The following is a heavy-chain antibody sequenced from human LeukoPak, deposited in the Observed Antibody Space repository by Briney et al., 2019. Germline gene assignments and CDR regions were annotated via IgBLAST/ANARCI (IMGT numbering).Heavy chain of an antibody. D-gene: IGHD3-10*01. CDR1: GFTVSSNY. CDR2: ISGSGGST. V-gene: IGHV3-23*01. J-gene: IGHJ4*02. Sequence: GGSLRLSCAASGFTVSSNYMSWVRQAPGKGLEWVSAISGSGGSTYYADSVKGRFTISRDNSKNTLYLQMNSLRAEDTAVYYCAKKRLWFGEFDYWGQGTLVTVSS. CDR3: AKKRLWFGEFDY.